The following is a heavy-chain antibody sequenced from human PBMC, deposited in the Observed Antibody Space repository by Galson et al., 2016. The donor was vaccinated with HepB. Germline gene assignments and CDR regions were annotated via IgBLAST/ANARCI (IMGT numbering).Heavy chain of an antibody. CDR1: GGTFSSFA. CDR2: IIPIFRPA. CDR3: AVEGTILRQYYFDY. J-gene: IGHJ4*02. D-gene: IGHD1-26*01. Sequence: SVKVSCKASGGTFSSFAISWVRQAPGQGLEWMGGIIPIFRPAHYAQKFQGRVTITADESTSTAYMELSSLRSEDTAVYYCAVEGTILRQYYFDYWGQGTLVTGSA. V-gene: IGHV1-69*13.